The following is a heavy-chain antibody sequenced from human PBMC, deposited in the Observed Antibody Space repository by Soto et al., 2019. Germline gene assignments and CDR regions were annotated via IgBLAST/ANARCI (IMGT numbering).Heavy chain of an antibody. J-gene: IGHJ3*02. Sequence: GGSLRLSCAASGFTFSSYWMSWVRQAPGKGLEWVANIKQDGSEKYYVDSVKGRFTISRDNAKNSLYLQMNSLRAEDTAVYYCARESAGDLEAYDIWGKGTMVTVSS. V-gene: IGHV3-7*03. D-gene: IGHD7-27*01. CDR2: IKQDGSEK. CDR1: GFTFSSYW. CDR3: ARESAGDLEAYDI.